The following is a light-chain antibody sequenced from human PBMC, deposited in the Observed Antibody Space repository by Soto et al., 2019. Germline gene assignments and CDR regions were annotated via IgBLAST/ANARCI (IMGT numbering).Light chain of an antibody. CDR1: QFIKTN. V-gene: IGKV3-15*01. J-gene: IGKJ4*01. Sequence: EIVMTQSPATLSVSPGEGITLSCRASQFIKTNLAWYQQKPGQSPRLLIYGASTRATGIPARFSGSGSETEFTLTISGLQSEDFAVYYCQQHSNWPLTFGGGTKVEIK. CDR2: GAS. CDR3: QQHSNWPLT.